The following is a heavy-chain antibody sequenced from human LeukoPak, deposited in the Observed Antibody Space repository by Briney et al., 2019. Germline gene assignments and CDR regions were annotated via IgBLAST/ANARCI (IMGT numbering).Heavy chain of an antibody. Sequence: ASVKVSCKASGYTFTSYDINWVRQATGQGLEWMGWMNPNSGNTGYAQKFQGRVTITRNTSISTAYMELSSLRADDTAVYYCAMKAVPRPRLHDAFDFWGQGTVVSVSS. CDR2: MNPNSGNT. CDR1: GYTFTSYD. CDR3: AMKAVPRPRLHDAFDF. D-gene: IGHD5-24*01. V-gene: IGHV1-8*03. J-gene: IGHJ3*01.